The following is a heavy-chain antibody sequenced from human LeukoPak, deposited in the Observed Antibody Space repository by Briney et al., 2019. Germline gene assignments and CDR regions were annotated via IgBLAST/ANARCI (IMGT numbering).Heavy chain of an antibody. CDR1: GITLSNYG. J-gene: IGHJ4*02. CDR3: AKRGVVIRVILVGFHKEAYYFDS. D-gene: IGHD3-22*01. V-gene: IGHV3-23*01. Sequence: GGSLRLSCAVSGITLSNYGMRWVRQAPGKGREWVAGISESGGRTNYADSVKGRFPISRDNPKNTLYLQMNSLRAEDTAVYFCAKRGVVIRVILVGFHKEAYYFDSWGQGALVTVSS. CDR2: ISESGGRT.